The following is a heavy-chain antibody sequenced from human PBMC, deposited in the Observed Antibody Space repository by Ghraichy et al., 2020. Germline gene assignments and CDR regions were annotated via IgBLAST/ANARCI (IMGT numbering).Heavy chain of an antibody. J-gene: IGHJ4*02. Sequence: GGSLRLSCAASGFIFSKYAMHWIRQPPGKGLEWVAVISYDGNNKNYADSVKGRFTISRDNSKTTLYLQMDSLRVEDTAVYFCARVLGDYYGSGSDYYFDSWGQGTLVTVSS. CDR3: ARVLGDYYGSGSDYYFDS. V-gene: IGHV3-30-3*01. CDR2: ISYDGNNK. D-gene: IGHD3-10*01. CDR1: GFIFSKYA.